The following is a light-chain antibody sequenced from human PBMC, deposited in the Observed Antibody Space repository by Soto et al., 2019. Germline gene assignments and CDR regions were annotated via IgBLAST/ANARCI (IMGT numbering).Light chain of an antibody. V-gene: IGKV1-5*03. CDR2: KAS. J-gene: IGKJ2*01. CDR1: QSITSW. CDR3: QQYNNYSGT. Sequence: DIQMTQSPSTLSASVGDRVTITCRASQSITSWLAWYQQKQGKAPKLLIYKASSLESGVPSRFSGSGSGTEFTLTISRLQPDDFATYYCQQYNNYSGTFGQGTKLEIK.